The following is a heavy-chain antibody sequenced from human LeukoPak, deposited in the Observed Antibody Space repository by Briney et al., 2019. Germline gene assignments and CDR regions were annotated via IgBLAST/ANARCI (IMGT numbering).Heavy chain of an antibody. V-gene: IGHV3-30*02. J-gene: IGHJ4*02. Sequence: GGSLRLSCGASGFTFSNYGMLWLRQAPGKGLEWVSFIRYDGTNKLYADSVKGRFTISRDNSKNTLYLHINSLRAEDTALYYCVKDNPLDYWGQGTLVIVSS. D-gene: IGHD1-14*01. CDR1: GFTFSNYG. CDR3: VKDNPLDY. CDR2: IRYDGTNK.